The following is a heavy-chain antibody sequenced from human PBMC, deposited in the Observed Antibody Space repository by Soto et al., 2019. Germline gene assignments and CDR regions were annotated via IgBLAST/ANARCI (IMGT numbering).Heavy chain of an antibody. CDR3: ATMVRGVIPGPF. J-gene: IGHJ4*02. CDR2: IIPILGIA. CDR1: GGTFSSYT. V-gene: IGHV1-69*02. Sequence: SVKVSCKASGGTFSSYTISWVRQAPGQGLEWMGRIIPILGIANYAQKFQGRVTITADKSTSTAYMELSSLRSEDTAVYYCATMVRGVIPGPFWGQGTLVTVSS. D-gene: IGHD3-10*01.